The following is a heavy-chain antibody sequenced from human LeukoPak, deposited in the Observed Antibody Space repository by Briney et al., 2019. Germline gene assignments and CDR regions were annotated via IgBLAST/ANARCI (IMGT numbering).Heavy chain of an antibody. V-gene: IGHV1-2*02. CDR2: INPNSGGT. J-gene: IGHJ4*02. CDR1: GYTFAGYY. CDR3: ASLIRGREYSNSEVDY. D-gene: IGHD6-6*01. Sequence: ASVKVSCKASGYTFAGYYIHWVRQAPGLGLEWMGWINPNSGGTNYAQKFQGRVTMTRDTSISTAYMELSRLRSDDTAVYYCASLIRGREYSNSEVDYWGQGTLVTVPS.